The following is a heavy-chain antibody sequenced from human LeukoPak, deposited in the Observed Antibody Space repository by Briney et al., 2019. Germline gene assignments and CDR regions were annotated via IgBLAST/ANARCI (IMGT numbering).Heavy chain of an antibody. CDR1: GFTFSSYG. D-gene: IGHD6-13*01. CDR3: ARVVAAAGTGGVCFDY. CDR2: ISYDGSNK. J-gene: IGHJ4*02. V-gene: IGHV3-30*03. Sequence: GRSLRLSCAASGFTFSSYGMHWVRQAPGKGLEWVAVISYDGSNKYYADSVKGRFTISRDNAKNSLYLQMNSLRAEDTAVYYCARVVAAAGTGGVCFDYWGQGTLVTVSS.